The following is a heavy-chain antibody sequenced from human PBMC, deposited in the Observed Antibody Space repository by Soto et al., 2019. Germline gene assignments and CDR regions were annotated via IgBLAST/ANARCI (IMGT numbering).Heavy chain of an antibody. V-gene: IGHV3-53*01. CDR1: GFTVSSNY. CDR3: ARDLRTLYGMDV. Sequence: EVQLVESGGGLIQPGGSLRLSCAASGFTVSSNYMSWVRQAPGKGLEWVSVIYSGDTTYYADSVKGRFTTSRDNSKNTLYLQMTSLRAEDTAVYYCARDLRTLYGMDVWGQGTTVTVSS. J-gene: IGHJ6*02. CDR2: IYSGDTT.